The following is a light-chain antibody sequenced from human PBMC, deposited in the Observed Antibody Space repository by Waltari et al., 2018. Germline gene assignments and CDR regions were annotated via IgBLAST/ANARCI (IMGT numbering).Light chain of an antibody. CDR1: QGVSSSS. CDR2: GAS. CDR3: QQYGSSPRT. J-gene: IGKJ2*01. V-gene: IGKV3-20*01. Sequence: GASQGVSSSSLALYQQKPGQAPRLLIYGASSKSTGIPDRFSGSGSGTHFTLTISRLEPEDFAVYYCQQYGSSPRTFGQGPSWRSN.